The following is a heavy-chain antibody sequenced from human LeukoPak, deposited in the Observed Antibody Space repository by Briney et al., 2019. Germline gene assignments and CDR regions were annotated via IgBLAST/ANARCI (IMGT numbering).Heavy chain of an antibody. Sequence: PSETLSLTCAVCGGSFSGYYWSWIRQPPGKGLEWIGEINHSGSTNYNPSLKSRVTISVDTSKNQFSLKLSSVTAADTAVYYCAGRSSSWYKYMDVWGKGTTVTVSS. CDR3: AGRSSSWYKYMDV. J-gene: IGHJ6*03. CDR1: GGSFSGYY. CDR2: INHSGST. V-gene: IGHV4-34*01. D-gene: IGHD6-13*01.